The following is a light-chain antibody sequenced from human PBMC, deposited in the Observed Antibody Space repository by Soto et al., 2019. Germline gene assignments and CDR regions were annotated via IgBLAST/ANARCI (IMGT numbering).Light chain of an antibody. CDR1: SSDVGGYNY. J-gene: IGLJ1*01. Sequence: QPASVSGSPGQSITISCTGTSSDVGGYNYVSWFQQHPGKAPKLMIYDVSNRPSGVSNRFSGSKSGNTASLTISGLQAEDEADYYCSSFTSSTTRVFGTGTKLTVL. CDR2: DVS. V-gene: IGLV2-14*01. CDR3: SSFTSSTTRV.